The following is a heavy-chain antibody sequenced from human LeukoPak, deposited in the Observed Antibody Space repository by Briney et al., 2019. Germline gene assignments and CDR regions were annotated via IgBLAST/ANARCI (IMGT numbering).Heavy chain of an antibody. CDR3: ARDPLETGIAAAGTSFFDY. J-gene: IGHJ4*02. CDR1: GYTFTGYY. Sequence: ASVKVSCKASGYTFTGYYMHWVRQAPGQGLEWMGWINPNSGGTNYAQKFQGRVTMARDTSISTAYMELSRLRSDDTAVYYCARDPLETGIAAAGTSFFDYWGQGTLVTVSS. D-gene: IGHD6-13*01. CDR2: INPNSGGT. V-gene: IGHV1-2*02.